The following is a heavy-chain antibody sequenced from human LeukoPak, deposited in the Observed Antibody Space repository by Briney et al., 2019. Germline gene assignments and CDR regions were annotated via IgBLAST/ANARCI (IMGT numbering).Heavy chain of an antibody. Sequence: GGSLRLSCAASGFTFSDYAMHWVRQAPGKGLEWVAVIPYDGSWMYYADSVKGRFTVSRDNSKSTLYLQMDSPRVEDTAVNFRARGRGSGSFLIDYWGQGTLVTVSS. D-gene: IGHD3-10*01. J-gene: IGHJ4*02. V-gene: IGHV3-30*04. CDR3: ARGRGSGSFLIDY. CDR1: GFTFSDYA. CDR2: IPYDGSWM.